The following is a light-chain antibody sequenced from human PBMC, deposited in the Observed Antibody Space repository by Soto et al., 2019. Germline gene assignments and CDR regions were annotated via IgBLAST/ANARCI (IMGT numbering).Light chain of an antibody. CDR2: RSD. V-gene: IGLV1-47*01. CDR3: SARDDSLSGVV. CDR1: SSNIGSNH. J-gene: IGLJ2*01. Sequence: QSVLTQPPSASGTPGQRVTISCSGSSSNIGSNHVYWYQQFPGMAPKLLMYRSDQRPTGGPDRFSGSKSGTSASLAISGLRSDDEADYCCSARDDSLSGVVFGGGTQLTVL.